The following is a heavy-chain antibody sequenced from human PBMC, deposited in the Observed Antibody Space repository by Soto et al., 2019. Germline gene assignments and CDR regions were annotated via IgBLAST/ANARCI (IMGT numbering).Heavy chain of an antibody. Sequence: PSETLSLTXTVSGGSISSGGYYWSWIRQHPGKGLEWIGYIYYSGSTYYNPSLKSRVTISVDTSKNQFSLKLSSVTAADTAVYYCARVNYGSGSYSTYFDYWGQGTLVTVSS. CDR1: GGSISSGGYY. CDR2: IYYSGST. CDR3: ARVNYGSGSYSTYFDY. D-gene: IGHD3-10*01. V-gene: IGHV4-31*03. J-gene: IGHJ4*02.